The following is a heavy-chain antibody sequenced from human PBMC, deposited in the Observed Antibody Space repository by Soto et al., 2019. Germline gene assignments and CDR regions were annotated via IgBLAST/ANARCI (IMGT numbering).Heavy chain of an antibody. D-gene: IGHD3-3*01. CDR3: AKGNYDFHQRSYGMDV. CDR2: ISYDGSNK. CDR1: GFTFSSYG. Sequence: HPGGSLRLSCAASGFTFSSYGMHWVRQAPGKGLEWVAVISYDGSNKYYADSVKGRFTISRDNSKNTLYLQMNSLRAEDTAVYYCAKGNYDFHQRSYGMDVWGQGTTVTVSS. V-gene: IGHV3-30*18. J-gene: IGHJ6*02.